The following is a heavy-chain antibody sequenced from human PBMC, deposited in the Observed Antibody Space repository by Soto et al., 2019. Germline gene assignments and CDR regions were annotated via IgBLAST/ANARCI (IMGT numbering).Heavy chain of an antibody. V-gene: IGHV3-33*01. CDR2: IWYDGSKK. CDR3: ARDASYYSLWSGYYPSRNGMDV. D-gene: IGHD3-3*01. CDR1: GFTFSSFG. J-gene: IGHJ6*02. Sequence: QVQVVESEGGVVQPGRSLRLSCAASGFTFSSFGMHWVRQAPGKGLEWVSLIWYDGSKKSYGDSVKGRFTISRDNSRNTVYLQMNSLRADDTAVYYCARDASYYSLWSGYYPSRNGMDVWGQGTTVTVSS.